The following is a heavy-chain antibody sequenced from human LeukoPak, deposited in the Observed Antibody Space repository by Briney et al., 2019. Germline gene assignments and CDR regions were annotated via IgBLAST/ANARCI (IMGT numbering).Heavy chain of an antibody. D-gene: IGHD3-9*01. CDR1: GYTFTCYG. CDR2: ISAYNGNT. J-gene: IGHJ4*02. CDR3: ARLPGLYYDIMPTRINFDY. V-gene: IGHV1-18*01. Sequence: GASVKVSCKASGYTFTCYGISWVRQAPGQGLEWMGWISAYNGNTNYAQKLQGRVTMTTDTSTSTAYMELRSLRSDDTAVYYCARLPGLYYDIMPTRINFDYWGQGTLVTVSS.